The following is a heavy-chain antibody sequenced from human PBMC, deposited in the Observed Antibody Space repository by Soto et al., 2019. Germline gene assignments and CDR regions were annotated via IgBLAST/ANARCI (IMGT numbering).Heavy chain of an antibody. CDR1: GGSFSGYY. J-gene: IGHJ6*02. V-gene: IGHV4-34*01. CDR2: INHSGST. Sequence: SEPLSLTCAVYGGSFSGYYWSWIRQPPGKGPEWIGEINHSGSTNYNPSLKSRVTISVDTSKNQFSLKLSSVTAADTAVYYCARGCFGVNSGYDWGGHYYYYGMDVWGQGTTVTVSS. D-gene: IGHD5-12*01. CDR3: ARGCFGVNSGYDWGGHYYYYGMDV.